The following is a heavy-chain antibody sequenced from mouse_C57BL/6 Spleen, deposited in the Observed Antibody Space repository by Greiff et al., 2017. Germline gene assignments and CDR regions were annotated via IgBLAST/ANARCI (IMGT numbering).Heavy chain of an antibody. Sequence: EVQLQQSGPGLVKPSQSLSLTCSVTGYSITSGYYWNWIRQFPGNKLEWMGYISYDGSNNYNPSLKNRISITRDTSKNQFFLKLNSVTTEDTATYYCARDSLYLYYAMDYWGQGTSVTVSS. CDR2: ISYDGSN. V-gene: IGHV3-6*01. CDR3: ARDSLYLYYAMDY. J-gene: IGHJ4*01. D-gene: IGHD5-5*01. CDR1: GYSITSGYY.